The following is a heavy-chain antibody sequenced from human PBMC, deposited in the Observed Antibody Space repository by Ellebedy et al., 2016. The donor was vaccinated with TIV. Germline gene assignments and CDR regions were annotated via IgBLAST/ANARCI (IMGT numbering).Heavy chain of an antibody. J-gene: IGHJ4*02. D-gene: IGHD4-17*01. V-gene: IGHV3-23*01. CDR2: ITCGGDNT. Sequence: PGGSLRLSCAASGFTFSSYAMSWVRQAPGKGLEWVSTITCGGDNTYYADSVKGRFTISRDNSKNTLYLQMNSLRAADTAVYYCAKDLYGDYVVDYWGQGTLVTVSS. CDR3: AKDLYGDYVVDY. CDR1: GFTFSSYA.